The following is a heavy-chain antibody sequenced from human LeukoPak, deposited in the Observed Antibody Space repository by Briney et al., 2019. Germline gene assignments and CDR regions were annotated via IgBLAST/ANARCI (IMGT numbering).Heavy chain of an antibody. D-gene: IGHD1-1*01. CDR3: ARDHGPRTTLPDY. J-gene: IGHJ4*02. CDR1: GFTFSSYW. Sequence: GGSLRLSCAASGFTFSSYWMSWVRQAPGKGLEWVANIKQDGSEKYYVDSVKGRFTISRDNAKNSLYLQMNSLRAEDTAVYYCARDHGPRTTLPDYWGQGTLVTVPS. V-gene: IGHV3-7*01. CDR2: IKQDGSEK.